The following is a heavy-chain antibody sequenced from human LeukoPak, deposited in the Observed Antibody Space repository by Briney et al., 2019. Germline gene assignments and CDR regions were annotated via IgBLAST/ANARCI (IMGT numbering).Heavy chain of an antibody. J-gene: IGHJ3*02. CDR2: ISYDGSNK. V-gene: IGHV3-30*18. CDR3: AKGLITITPADSDAFDI. CDR1: GFTFSSYG. Sequence: GGSLRLSCAASGFTFSSYGMHWVRQAPGKGLEWVAVISYDGSNKYYADSVKGRFTISRDNSKNTLYLQMNSLRAEDTAVYYCAKGLITITPADSDAFDIWGQGTMVTVSS. D-gene: IGHD3-10*01.